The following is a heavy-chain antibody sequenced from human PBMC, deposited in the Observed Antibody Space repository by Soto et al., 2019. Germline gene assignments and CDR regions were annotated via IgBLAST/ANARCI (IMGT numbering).Heavy chain of an antibody. CDR1: GVTFSSYA. V-gene: IGHV3-23*01. CDR2: ISGSGDIT. CDR3: AKLINSDSDY. J-gene: IGHJ4*02. Sequence: LRLSCAASGVTFSSYAMSWVRQAPGKGLEWVSSISGSGDITNYADSVKGRSTISRDNSKNTLYLQMYSLRAEDTAVYYCAKLINSDSDYWGQGTLVTVSS. D-gene: IGHD5-18*01.